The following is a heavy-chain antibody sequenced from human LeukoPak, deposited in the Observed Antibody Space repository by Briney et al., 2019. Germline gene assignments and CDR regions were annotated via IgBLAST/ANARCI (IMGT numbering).Heavy chain of an antibody. CDR2: INPNRGGT. Sequence: ASVKVSCKASGYSFTGYYMQWERQAPGQGLGWMGWINPNRGGTKYAQRFQGRGPMTRDTTTITAYVELSRQRSDDAALYYFLRDPYTYYYYYYMDVWGKGTTVTVSS. V-gene: IGHV1-2*02. CDR1: GYSFTGYY. D-gene: IGHD1-1*01. J-gene: IGHJ6*03. CDR3: LRDPYTYYYYYYMDV.